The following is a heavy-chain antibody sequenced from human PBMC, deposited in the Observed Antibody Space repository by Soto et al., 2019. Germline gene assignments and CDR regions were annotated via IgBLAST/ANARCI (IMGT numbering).Heavy chain of an antibody. D-gene: IGHD4-4*01. J-gene: IGHJ4*02. CDR3: ARGPDYSKVGY. Sequence: QVQLQESGPGLVKPSETLPLTCSVSDGSVTGYCWSWIRQPPGQGLEWIGCIDYNGRAHYNPSLTSRVTMSLDTSNNHFSLKLSSVTTTDTAVYYCARGPDYSKVGYWGQGTLVTVSS. V-gene: IGHV4-59*02. CDR2: IDYNGRA. CDR1: DGSVTGYC.